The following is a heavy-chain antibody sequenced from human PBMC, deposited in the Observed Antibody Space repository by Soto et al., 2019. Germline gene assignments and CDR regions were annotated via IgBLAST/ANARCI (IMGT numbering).Heavy chain of an antibody. Sequence: PGESLTISCQGSGYTFTVHWISWVRQMPGKGLEWMGRIDPSDSYTDYSPTVQGHVTMSADKSINTAYLQWSSLQASDTAVYYCTRHTGYDSSLDYWGQGTLVTVSS. V-gene: IGHV5-10-1*01. CDR2: IDPSDSYT. CDR3: TRHTGYDSSLDY. J-gene: IGHJ4*02. CDR1: GYTFTVHW. D-gene: IGHD5-12*01.